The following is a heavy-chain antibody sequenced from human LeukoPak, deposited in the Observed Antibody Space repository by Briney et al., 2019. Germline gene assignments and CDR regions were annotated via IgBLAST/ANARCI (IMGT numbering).Heavy chain of an antibody. D-gene: IGHD3-3*01. Sequence: SETLSLTCTVSGYSISSGYYWGWIRPPPGKGLEWIGSIYHSGSTYYNPSLKSRVTISVDTSKNQFSLKLSSVTAADTAVYYCARLSFGVVYYYYYMDVWGKGTTVTVSS. J-gene: IGHJ6*03. CDR3: ARLSFGVVYYYYYMDV. CDR1: GYSISSGYY. V-gene: IGHV4-38-2*02. CDR2: IYHSGST.